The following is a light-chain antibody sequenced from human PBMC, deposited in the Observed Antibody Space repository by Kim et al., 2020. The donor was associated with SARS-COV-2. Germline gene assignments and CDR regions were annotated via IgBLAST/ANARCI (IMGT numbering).Light chain of an antibody. Sequence: LSPGERAPLSCRASQNVVANYLAWYQQKPGQAPRLLIYGASSRATGIPDRFSGSGSGTDFTLTISRLEPEDFAVYYCLQYISSPRSFGQGTKLEI. V-gene: IGKV3-20*01. J-gene: IGKJ2*03. CDR2: GAS. CDR3: LQYISSPRS. CDR1: QNVVANY.